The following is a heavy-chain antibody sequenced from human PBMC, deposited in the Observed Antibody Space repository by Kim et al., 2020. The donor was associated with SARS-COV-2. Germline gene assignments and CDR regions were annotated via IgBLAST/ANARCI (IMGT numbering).Heavy chain of an antibody. Sequence: GGSLRLSCAASGFTFSSYGMHWVRQAPGKGLEWVAVISYDGSNKYYVDSVKGRFTISRDTSKNTLYLQLNSLRAEDTAVYHWARVAAVSTWEDFYYGMDV. CDR2: ISYDGSNK. CDR1: GFTFSSYG. D-gene: IGHD6-13*01. CDR3: ARVAAVSTWEDFYYGMDV. J-gene: IGHJ6*01. V-gene: IGHV3-30*19.